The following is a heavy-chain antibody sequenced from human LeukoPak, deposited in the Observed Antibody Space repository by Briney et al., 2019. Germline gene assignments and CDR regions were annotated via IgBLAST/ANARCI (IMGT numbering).Heavy chain of an antibody. J-gene: IGHJ4*02. CDR3: ARLYSSSLGRVFDY. Sequence: PSETLSLTCTVSGXSISSYHWSWIRQPPGKGLEWIGYIYSSGSTNYNPSLRSRVTISVDTSKNQFSLKLSSVTAADTAVYYCARLYSSSLGRVFDYWGRGTLVTVSS. CDR1: GXSISSYH. CDR2: IYSSGST. D-gene: IGHD4-11*01. V-gene: IGHV4-59*01.